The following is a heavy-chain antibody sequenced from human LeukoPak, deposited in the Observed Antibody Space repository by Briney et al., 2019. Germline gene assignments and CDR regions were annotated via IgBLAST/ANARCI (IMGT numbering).Heavy chain of an antibody. Sequence: GGSLRLSCAASGFTFSSYSMNWVRQAPVKGLEWVSSISSSSSYIYYADSVKGRFTISRDNAKNSLYLQMNSLRAEDTAVYYRVGMVRPPGWFDPWGQGTLVTVSS. CDR3: VGMVRPPGWFDP. J-gene: IGHJ5*02. CDR1: GFTFSSYS. D-gene: IGHD3-10*01. V-gene: IGHV3-21*01. CDR2: ISSSSSYI.